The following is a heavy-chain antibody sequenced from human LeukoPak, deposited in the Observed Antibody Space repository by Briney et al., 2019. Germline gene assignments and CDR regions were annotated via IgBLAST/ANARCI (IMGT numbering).Heavy chain of an antibody. CDR3: ARVGDFWSGYRRSYYFYMAV. Sequence: GGSLRLSCVASGFTFSNYWMSWVRQAPGKGLEWVAKIKQDGSEKNYLGSVKGRFTISRDNAKNSLYLQMNSLRAEDTAVYYCARVGDFWSGYRRSYYFYMAVWGKGTTVTVSS. J-gene: IGHJ6*03. V-gene: IGHV3-7*01. CDR1: GFTFSNYW. D-gene: IGHD3-3*01. CDR2: IKQDGSEK.